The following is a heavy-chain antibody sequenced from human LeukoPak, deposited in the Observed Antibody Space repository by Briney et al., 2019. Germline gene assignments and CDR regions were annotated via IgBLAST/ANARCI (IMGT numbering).Heavy chain of an antibody. D-gene: IGHD6-19*01. Sequence: SETLSLTCAVYGGSFSGYYWSWIRQPPGKGLEWIGEINHSGSTNYNPSLKSRVTISVDTSKDQFSLKLSSVTAADTAVYYCARARKQWLAWGEVYWGQGTLVNVSS. V-gene: IGHV4-34*01. CDR1: GGSFSGYY. CDR3: ARARKQWLAWGEVY. J-gene: IGHJ4*02. CDR2: INHSGST.